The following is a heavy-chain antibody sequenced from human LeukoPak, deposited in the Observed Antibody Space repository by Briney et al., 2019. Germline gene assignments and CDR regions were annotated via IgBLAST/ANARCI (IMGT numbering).Heavy chain of an antibody. D-gene: IGHD5-24*01. J-gene: IGHJ4*02. CDR1: GGSFSGYY. V-gene: IGHV4-34*01. CDR3: ARRRQMAPFDY. CDR2: MYYSGTT. Sequence: SETLSLTCAVYGGSFSGYYWSWIRQPPGKGLEWIGSMYYSGTTYYNPSLKSRLTISVDTSKNHFSLRLSSVTATDTAVYYCARRRQMAPFDYWGQGTLVTVSS.